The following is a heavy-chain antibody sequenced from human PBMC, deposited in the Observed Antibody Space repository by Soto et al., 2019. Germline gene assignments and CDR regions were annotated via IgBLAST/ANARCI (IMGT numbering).Heavy chain of an antibody. CDR1: GGSIRSGGYS. D-gene: IGHD7-27*01. CDR3: VKHPGPPRNYFYGMAV. Sequence: SETLSLTCAVSGGSIRSGGYSWTWIRQPPGKGLEWIGYIYHSGSTYYNPSLESRVTISLDTSKNQFSPRLTSVSAADTATYYCVKHPGPPRNYFYGMAVWGQGITVTVSS. CDR2: IYHSGST. J-gene: IGHJ6*02. V-gene: IGHV4-30-2*01.